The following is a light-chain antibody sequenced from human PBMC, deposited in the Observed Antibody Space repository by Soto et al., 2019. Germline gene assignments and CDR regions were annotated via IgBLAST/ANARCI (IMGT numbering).Light chain of an antibody. CDR3: QQANSFPIT. Sequence: TXXPTSVSSGXGIXVXXXCRASQGISSWLAWYQKKPGKATNLLIYAASRLPSGVPSRFRGSESGTDFTLTISSLQPEDCAIYFCQQANSFPITFGQGTRL. CDR1: QGISSW. J-gene: IGKJ5*01. V-gene: IGKV1-12*01. CDR2: AAS.